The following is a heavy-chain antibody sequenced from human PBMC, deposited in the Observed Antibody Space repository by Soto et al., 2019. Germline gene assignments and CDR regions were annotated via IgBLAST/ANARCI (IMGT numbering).Heavy chain of an antibody. V-gene: IGHV4-4*02. D-gene: IGHD3-22*01. Sequence: QMQLKQSGPGLVKPSGTLSLTCAVSGGSISSNNWWTWVRQPPGKGLEWIGEIYHSGSTNYNPSLKSPVTISVEKSNNQFSLNLTSVTAADTAVIYSARRWDYFAGGGYPYYYRYWGRGTLVIVSS. J-gene: IGHJ4*02. CDR2: IYHSGST. CDR1: GGSISSNNW. CDR3: ARRWDYFAGGGYPYYYRY.